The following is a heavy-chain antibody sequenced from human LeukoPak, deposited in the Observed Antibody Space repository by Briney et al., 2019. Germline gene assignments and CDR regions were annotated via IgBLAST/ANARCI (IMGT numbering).Heavy chain of an antibody. CDR3: ARDPLGRAADY. Sequence: PGGSLRLSCAASGFTFSSYSMNWVRQAPGKGLEWVSSISSSNTYIYYAESVKGRFTISRDNAKNSLCLQMNSLRAEDTAVYYCARDPLGRAADYWGQGSLVTVSS. D-gene: IGHD7-27*01. CDR2: ISSSNTYI. J-gene: IGHJ4*02. CDR1: GFTFSSYS. V-gene: IGHV3-21*01.